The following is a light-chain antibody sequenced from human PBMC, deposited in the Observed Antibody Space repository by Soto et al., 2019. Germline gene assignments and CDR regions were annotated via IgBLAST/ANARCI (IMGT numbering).Light chain of an antibody. CDR3: CSFAGSNSWV. V-gene: IGLV2-23*01. CDR1: TSDVGSYDL. CDR2: EDI. J-gene: IGLJ3*02. Sequence: QSALTQPASVSGSPGQSLTLSCTGTTSDVGSYDLVSWYQQHPGRAPKLMIYEDIKRPSGVSNRFSGSKSGNTASLTISGLQAEDEADYYCCSFAGSNSWVFGGGTKLTVL.